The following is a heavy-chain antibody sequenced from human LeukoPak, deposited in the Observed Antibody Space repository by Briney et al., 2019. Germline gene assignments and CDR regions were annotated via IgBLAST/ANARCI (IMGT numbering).Heavy chain of an antibody. CDR2: ISSSSSTI. CDR1: GFTFSSYS. V-gene: IGHV3-48*01. D-gene: IGHD4-17*01. Sequence: PGGSLRLSCAASGFTFSSYSMNWVRQAPGKGLEWVSYISSSSSTIYYADSVKGRFTISRDSAKNSLYLQMNSLRAEDTAVYYCARDAPTYGDYEDDAFDIWGQGTMATVSS. J-gene: IGHJ3*02. CDR3: ARDAPTYGDYEDDAFDI.